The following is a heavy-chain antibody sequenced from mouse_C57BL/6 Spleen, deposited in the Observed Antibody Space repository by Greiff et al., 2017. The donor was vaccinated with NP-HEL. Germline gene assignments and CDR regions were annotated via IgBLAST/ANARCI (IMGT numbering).Heavy chain of an antibody. D-gene: IGHD2-1*01. CDR1: GYSITSGYD. CDR2: ISYSGST. J-gene: IGHJ2*01. CDR3: ARSPPYGNYVYFDY. Sequence: DVKLQESGPGMVKPSQSLSLTCTVTGYSITSGYDWHWIRHFPGNKLEWMGYISYSGSTNYNPSLKSRISITHDTSKNHFFLKLNSVTTEDTATYYCARSPPYGNYVYFDYWGQGTTLTVSS. V-gene: IGHV3-1*01.